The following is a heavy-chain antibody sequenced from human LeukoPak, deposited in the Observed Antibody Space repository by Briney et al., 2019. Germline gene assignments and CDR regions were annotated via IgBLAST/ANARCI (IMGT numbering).Heavy chain of an antibody. D-gene: IGHD5-24*01. Sequence: PGGSLRLSCTASGFTFSSYAMSWVRQAPGKGLEWASSIIPDSSVTFYADSVKGRFTISRDNSKNKVDLQMNSLRAEDSAQYFCAKDPGGGATIDSWGQGVLVSVS. V-gene: IGHV3-23*01. CDR2: IIPDSSVT. CDR1: GFTFSSYA. CDR3: AKDPGGGATIDS. J-gene: IGHJ5*01.